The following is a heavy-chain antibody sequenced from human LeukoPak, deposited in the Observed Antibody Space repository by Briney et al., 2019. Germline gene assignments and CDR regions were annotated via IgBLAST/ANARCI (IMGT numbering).Heavy chain of an antibody. CDR2: VYTSGNT. Sequence: PSETLSLTCTVSGGSISSYYWSWIRQPAGKGLEWIGHVYTSGNTNYNPSLKSRVTISLDTSKNQFSLKLTSVTAADTAVYYCASRCRRTGCYKGFDPWGQGTLVTVSS. D-gene: IGHD2-2*02. CDR1: GGSISSYY. CDR3: ASRCRRTGCYKGFDP. J-gene: IGHJ5*02. V-gene: IGHV4-4*07.